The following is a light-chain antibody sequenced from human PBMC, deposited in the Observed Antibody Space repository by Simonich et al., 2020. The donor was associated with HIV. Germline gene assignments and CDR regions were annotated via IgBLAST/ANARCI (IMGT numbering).Light chain of an antibody. J-gene: IGKJ2*01. CDR3: QQYNSYPRT. CDR2: DAS. Sequence: IQMTQSPSTLSASVGDRVTITCRASQGISSALVWYQQKPGKAPKVLIYDASTLESGVPSRFSGSGSGTEFTLTISSLQPDDFATYYCQQYNSYPRTFGQGTKLEIK. V-gene: IGKV1-13*02. CDR1: QGISSA.